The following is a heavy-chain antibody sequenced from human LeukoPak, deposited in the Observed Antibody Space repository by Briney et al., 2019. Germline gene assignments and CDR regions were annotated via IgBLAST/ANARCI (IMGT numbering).Heavy chain of an antibody. CDR3: ARQSPQYIGSYWSFDY. D-gene: IGHD1-26*01. CDR2: IYPGHSDT. CDR1: GYSFTSYW. J-gene: IGHJ4*02. Sequence: GESLKISCQGSGYSFTSYWIGWVRQMPGKGLEWMGIIYPGHSDTRYSPSVQGQVTISADKSIRTAYLQWSSLKASDTAMYYCARQSPQYIGSYWSFDYWGQGTLVTVSS. V-gene: IGHV5-51*01.